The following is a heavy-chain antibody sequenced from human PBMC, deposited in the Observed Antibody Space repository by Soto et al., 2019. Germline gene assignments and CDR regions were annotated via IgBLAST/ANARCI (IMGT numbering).Heavy chain of an antibody. D-gene: IGHD2-2*02. J-gene: IGHJ3*02. CDR1: GFSFSSYS. CDR3: ARGAIGSRISAFDI. Sequence: PGGSLRLSCAASGFSFSSYSMNWVRQAPGKGLEWVSSISSSSSYIYYADSVKGRFTISRDNAKNSLYLQMNSLRAEDTAVYYCARGAIGSRISAFDIWGQGTMVTVSS. V-gene: IGHV3-21*01. CDR2: ISSSSSYI.